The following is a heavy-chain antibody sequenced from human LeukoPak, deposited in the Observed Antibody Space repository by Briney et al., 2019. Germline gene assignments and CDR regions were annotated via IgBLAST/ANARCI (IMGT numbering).Heavy chain of an antibody. V-gene: IGHV4-31*03. Sequence: SETLSLTCTVSVGSISSGGYYWRWIRQHPGKGLEWIGYIYYSGSTYYNPSLKSRVTISVDTSKNQFSLKLSSVTAADTAVYYCAREMTTVIRGMDVWGQGTTVTVSS. J-gene: IGHJ6*02. CDR2: IYYSGST. CDR3: AREMTTVIRGMDV. D-gene: IGHD4-17*01. CDR1: VGSISSGGYY.